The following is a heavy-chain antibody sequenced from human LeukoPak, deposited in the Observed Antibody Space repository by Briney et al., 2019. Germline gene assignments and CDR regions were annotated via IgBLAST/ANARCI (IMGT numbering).Heavy chain of an antibody. CDR3: ARRGIEALGWFDP. J-gene: IGHJ5*02. D-gene: IGHD6-6*01. CDR1: GYTFPSYD. Sequence: ASVKVSCKASGYTFPSYDINWVRQATGQGLEWMGWMNPNSGNTGYAQKFQGRVIMTRNTSINTAYMELSSLRSDDTAVYYCARRGIEALGWFDPWGQGTLVTVSS. CDR2: MNPNSGNT. V-gene: IGHV1-8*01.